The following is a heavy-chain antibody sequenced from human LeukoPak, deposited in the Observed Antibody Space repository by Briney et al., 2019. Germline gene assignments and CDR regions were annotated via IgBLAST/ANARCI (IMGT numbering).Heavy chain of an antibody. J-gene: IGHJ4*02. CDR3: ARQEDYGDYV. D-gene: IGHD4-17*01. Sequence: GGSLRLSCAASGITVSDSYMSWARQAPGKGLEWVSVIYSGGTTYYADSVKGRFTISRDNSKSTLYLQMNSLRAEDTAMYYCARQEDYGDYVWGQGTLVTVSS. CDR1: GITVSDSY. CDR2: IYSGGTT. V-gene: IGHV3-66*04.